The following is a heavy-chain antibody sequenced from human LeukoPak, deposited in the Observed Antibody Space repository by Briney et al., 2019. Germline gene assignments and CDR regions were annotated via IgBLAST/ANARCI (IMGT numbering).Heavy chain of an antibody. CDR2: RNSDGSRT. CDR3: TRGFLYYDSSGHYYAGGRFDS. CDR1: GFSFSRCW. Sequence: GGSLGLSCAASGFSFSRCWMHWVRQAPGKGLVWVSLRNSDGSRTSYADSVKGRFTISRDNAKNTLYLQMNSLRVEDTAVYYCTRGFLYYDSSGHYYAGGRFDSWGQGTLVTVSS. J-gene: IGHJ5*01. V-gene: IGHV3-74*01. D-gene: IGHD3-22*01.